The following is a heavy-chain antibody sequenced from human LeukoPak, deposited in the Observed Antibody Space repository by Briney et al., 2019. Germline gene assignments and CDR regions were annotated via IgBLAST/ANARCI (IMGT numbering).Heavy chain of an antibody. CDR2: INHSGST. V-gene: IGHV4-34*01. D-gene: IGHD6-19*01. CDR1: GGSFSGYY. Sequence: SETLSLTCAVYGGSFSGYYWSWIRQPPGKGLEWIGEINHSGSTNYNPSLKSRVTISVDTSKNQFSLKLSSVTAADTAVYYCAGRVAGTAFDYWGQGTLVTVSS. J-gene: IGHJ4*02. CDR3: AGRVAGTAFDY.